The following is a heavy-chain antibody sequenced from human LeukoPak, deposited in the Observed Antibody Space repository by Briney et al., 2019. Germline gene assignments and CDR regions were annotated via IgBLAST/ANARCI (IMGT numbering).Heavy chain of an antibody. CDR2: INPSGGST. D-gene: IGHD2-2*01. CDR3: ARDSCSSTSCYGGSFDY. V-gene: IGHV1-46*01. CDR1: GYTFTSYY. Sequence: ASVKVSCKASGYTFTSYYMHWVRQAPGQGLEWMGIINPSGGSTSYAQKFQGRATMTRDTSTSTVYMELSSLRSEDTAVYHCARDSCSSTSCYGGSFDYWGQGTLVTVSS. J-gene: IGHJ4*02.